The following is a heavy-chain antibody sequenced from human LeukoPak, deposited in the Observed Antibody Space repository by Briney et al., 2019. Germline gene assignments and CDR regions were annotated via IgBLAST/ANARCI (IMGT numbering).Heavy chain of an antibody. V-gene: IGHV3-30-3*01. CDR2: ISYDGSNK. CDR1: GLTFSSYA. CDR3: ARLAYCGGDCYSSYYYGMDV. D-gene: IGHD2-21*02. J-gene: IGHJ6*02. Sequence: QPGRSLRLSCAASGLTFSSYAMHWVRQAPGKGLEWVAVISYDGSNKYYADSVKGRFTNSRDNSKNTLYLQMNSLRAEDTAVYYCARLAYCGGDCYSSYYYGMDVWGQGTTVTASS.